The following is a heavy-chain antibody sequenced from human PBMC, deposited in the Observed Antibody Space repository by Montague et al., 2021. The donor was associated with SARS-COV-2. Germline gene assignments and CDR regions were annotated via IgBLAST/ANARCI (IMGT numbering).Heavy chain of an antibody. CDR3: ARDRSYDNSGYPFPQYFFDY. CDR2: VSFSGDT. Sequence: SETLSLTCSVSGGSISTYYWSWIRQPPGKGLEWIGYVSFSGDTIYNPSLKGRVTISVDTSKHQFSLGLSSVTAADTAVYYCARDRSYDNSGYPFPQYFFDYWGQGALVIVSS. V-gene: IGHV4-59*13. D-gene: IGHD3-22*01. J-gene: IGHJ4*02. CDR1: GGSISTYY.